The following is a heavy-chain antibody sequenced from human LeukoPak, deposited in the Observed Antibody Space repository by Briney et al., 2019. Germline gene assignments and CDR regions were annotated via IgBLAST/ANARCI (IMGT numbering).Heavy chain of an antibody. V-gene: IGHV1-46*01. CDR1: GYTFTSYY. CDR3: ARIAYYYDSSEY. D-gene: IGHD3-22*01. CDR2: INPSGGST. J-gene: IGHJ4*02. Sequence: ASVKVSCKASGYTFTSYYMHWVRQAPGQGLEWMGIINPSGGSTSYAQKFQGSVTMTRDMSTSTVYMELSSLRSEDTAVYYCARIAYYYDSSEYWGQGTLVTVSS.